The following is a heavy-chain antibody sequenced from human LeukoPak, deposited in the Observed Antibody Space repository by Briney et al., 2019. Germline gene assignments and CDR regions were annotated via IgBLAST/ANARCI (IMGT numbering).Heavy chain of an antibody. CDR3: ARDPTNTGGRYVYFDY. Sequence: GASVKVSCKASGYSFKHHAISWVRQVPGQGLDCMGWISTYNGDTNYAQRFQGRVTMTTDTSTSTAYMELRSLRSDDTAVYYCARDPTNTGGRYVYFDYWGQGTLVTVSS. J-gene: IGHJ4*02. CDR2: ISTYNGDT. V-gene: IGHV1-18*01. D-gene: IGHD2-8*02. CDR1: GYSFKHHA.